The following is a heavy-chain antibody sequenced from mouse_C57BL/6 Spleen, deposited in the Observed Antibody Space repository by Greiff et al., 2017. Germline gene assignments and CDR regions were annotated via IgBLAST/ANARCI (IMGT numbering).Heavy chain of an antibody. V-gene: IGHV5-17*01. Sequence: EVQGVESGGGLVKPGGSLKLSCAASGFTFSDYGMHWVRQAPEKGLEWVAYISSGSSTIYYADKVKGRVPISIDNAKNTLFLQMTGLRSEDTSMYCCARDYGSSWFAYWGQGTLVTVSA. CDR2: ISSGSSTI. CDR1: GFTFSDYG. J-gene: IGHJ3*01. CDR3: ARDYGSSWFAY. D-gene: IGHD1-1*01.